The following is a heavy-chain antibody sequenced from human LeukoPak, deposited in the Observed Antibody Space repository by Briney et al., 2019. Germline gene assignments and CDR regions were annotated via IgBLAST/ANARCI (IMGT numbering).Heavy chain of an antibody. D-gene: IGHD3-3*01. CDR3: ARGIVHTRFLEWLPAPYYFDY. CDR1: GGSFSGYY. CDR2: INHSGST. Sequence: SETLSLTCAVYGGSFSGYYWSWIRQPPGKGLEWTGEINHSGSTNYNPSLKSRVTISVDTSKNQFSLKLSSVTAADTAVYYCARGIVHTRFLEWLPAPYYFDYWGQGTLVTVSS. J-gene: IGHJ4*02. V-gene: IGHV4-34*01.